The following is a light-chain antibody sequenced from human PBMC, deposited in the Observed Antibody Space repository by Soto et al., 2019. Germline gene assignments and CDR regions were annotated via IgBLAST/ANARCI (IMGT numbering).Light chain of an antibody. CDR3: QSYHTSLGGSYV. CDR2: DVN. J-gene: IGLJ1*01. Sequence: QSALTQPPSASGSPGQSVTISCTGTSSDVGGYNYVSWYQQHPGKAPKVMIYDVNKRPSGVPDRFSGFKSGNTASLTVSGLHAEDKGDYYCQSYHTSLGGSYVFGTGTKLTVL. V-gene: IGLV2-8*01. CDR1: SSDVGGYNY.